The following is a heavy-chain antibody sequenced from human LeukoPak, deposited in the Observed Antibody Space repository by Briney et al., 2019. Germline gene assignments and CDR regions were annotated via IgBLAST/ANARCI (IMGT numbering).Heavy chain of an antibody. CDR2: IYSGGST. J-gene: IGHJ3*02. V-gene: IGHV3-53*01. Sequence: GGSLRLSCAASGFTVSSNYMSWVRQAPGKGLDWVSVIYSGGSTYYADSVKGRFTISRDNSKNTLYLQMNSLRAEDTAVYYCARFCGSTSCPPIDAFDIWGQGTMVTVSS. D-gene: IGHD2-2*01. CDR3: ARFCGSTSCPPIDAFDI. CDR1: GFTVSSNY.